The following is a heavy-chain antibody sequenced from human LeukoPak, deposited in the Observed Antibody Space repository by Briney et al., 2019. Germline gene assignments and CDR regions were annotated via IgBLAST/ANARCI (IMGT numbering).Heavy chain of an antibody. CDR1: GGTFSSYA. Sequence: SVKVSCKASGGTFSSYAISWVRQAPGQGLEWMGGIIPIFGTANYAQKFQGRVTITADESTSTAYMELRSLRSDDTAVYYCARVKARSGSYSLDYWGQGTLVTVSS. D-gene: IGHD1-26*01. J-gene: IGHJ4*02. CDR2: IIPIFGTA. V-gene: IGHV1-69*13. CDR3: ARVKARSGSYSLDY.